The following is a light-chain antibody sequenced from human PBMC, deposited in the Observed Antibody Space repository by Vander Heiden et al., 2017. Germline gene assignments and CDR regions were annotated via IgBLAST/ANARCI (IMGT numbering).Light chain of an antibody. J-gene: IGKJ1*01. Sequence: LVMTQSPATLSVSPGERATLSCRASQSVSSNLAWYQQKPGQAPRLLIDGASTRATGIPARFSGSGSGTEFTLTISSLKSEDFAVYYCQQYKNWPRTFGEGTKVEIK. V-gene: IGKV3-15*01. CDR1: QSVSSN. CDR3: QQYKNWPRT. CDR2: GAS.